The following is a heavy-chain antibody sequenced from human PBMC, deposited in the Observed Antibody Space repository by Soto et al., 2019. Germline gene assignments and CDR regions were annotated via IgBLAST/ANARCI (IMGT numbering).Heavy chain of an antibody. CDR2: ISYDGSNK. Sequence: QVQLVESGGGVVQPGRSLSLSCAGSGFTFSSYAMHWVRQAPGKGLEWVAVISYDGSNKYYADSVKGRFTISRDNSKNRLVLAVERLRPAGPALYYRGEGGGAGEYCSGGSCYLIDCWGQGTLVTVSS. J-gene: IGHJ4*02. CDR1: GFTFSSYA. V-gene: IGHV3-30*03. CDR3: GEGGGAGEYCSGGSCYLIDC. D-gene: IGHD2-15*01.